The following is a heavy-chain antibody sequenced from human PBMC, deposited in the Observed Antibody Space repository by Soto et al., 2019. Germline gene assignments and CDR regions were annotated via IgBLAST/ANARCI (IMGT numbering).Heavy chain of an antibody. D-gene: IGHD1-26*01. Sequence: PSETLSLPCTVSGGSISSGGYYWSWIRQHPGKGLEWIGSFFYNKNTYYNPSLKSRVTISVDTSKMQFSLNLTSVTAADTAVYYCARHVEWEIFYYFEHWGQGTPVT. CDR2: FFYNKNT. CDR1: GGSISSGGYY. CDR3: ARHVEWEIFYYFEH. J-gene: IGHJ4*01. V-gene: IGHV4-39*01.